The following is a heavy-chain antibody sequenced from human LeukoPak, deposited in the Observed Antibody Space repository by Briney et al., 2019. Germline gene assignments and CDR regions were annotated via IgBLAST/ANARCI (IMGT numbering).Heavy chain of an antibody. V-gene: IGHV4-39*07. D-gene: IGHD5-24*01. CDR1: GGSISSSSYY. J-gene: IGHJ4*02. Sequence: PSETLSLTCTVSGGSISSSSYYWGWIRQPPGKGLEWIGSIYYSGSTYYNPSLKSRVTISVDTSKSQFSLKLSSVTAADTAVYYCARDPLRGEATTDYWGQGTLVTVSS. CDR3: ARDPLRGEATTDY. CDR2: IYYSGST.